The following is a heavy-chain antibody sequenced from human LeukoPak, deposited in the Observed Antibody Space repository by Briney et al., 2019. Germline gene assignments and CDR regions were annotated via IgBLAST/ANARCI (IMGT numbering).Heavy chain of an antibody. V-gene: IGHV4-34*01. Sequence: PSETLSLTCAVYGGSFSGYYWSWIRQPPGKGLEWIGEINHSGSTNYNPSLKSRVTMSVDTSKNQFSLKLSSVTAADTALYYCARHGGSSGWYHFDYWGQGTLVTVSS. CDR3: ARHGGSSGWYHFDY. CDR2: INHSGST. J-gene: IGHJ4*02. CDR1: GGSFSGYY. D-gene: IGHD6-13*01.